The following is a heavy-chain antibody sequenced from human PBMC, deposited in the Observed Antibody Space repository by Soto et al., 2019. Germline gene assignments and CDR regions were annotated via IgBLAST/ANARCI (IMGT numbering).Heavy chain of an antibody. D-gene: IGHD3-22*01. Sequence: PSETLSLTCTVSGGSINSGGSYWTWIRQYPGKGLEWIGSITYGGKTYYNPSLTSRIDISVDTSNNQFSLKLNSVTAADTAVYYCARDRHYYDTSVVEDTYYYYGMDVWGQGTTVTVSS. CDR2: ITYGGKT. CDR1: GGSINSGGSY. V-gene: IGHV4-31*03. J-gene: IGHJ6*02. CDR3: ARDRHYYDTSVVEDTYYYYGMDV.